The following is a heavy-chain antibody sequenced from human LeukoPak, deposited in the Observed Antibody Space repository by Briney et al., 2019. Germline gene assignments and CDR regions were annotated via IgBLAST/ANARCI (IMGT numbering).Heavy chain of an antibody. CDR3: ARHGDSSGYYYFDY. J-gene: IGHJ4*02. CDR2: IIPIFGTA. V-gene: IGHV1-69*05. CDR1: GGTFSSYA. D-gene: IGHD3-22*01. Sequence: SVKVSCKASGGTFSSYAISWVRQAPGQGLEWMGVIIPIFGTANYAQKFQGRVTITTDESTSTAYMELSSLRSEDTAVYYCARHGDSSGYYYFDYWGQGTLVTVSS.